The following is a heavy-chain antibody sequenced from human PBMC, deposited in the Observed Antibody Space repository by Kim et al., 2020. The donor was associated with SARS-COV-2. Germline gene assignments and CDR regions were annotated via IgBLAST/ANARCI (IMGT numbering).Heavy chain of an antibody. Sequence: GGSLRLSCAASGFTFSNYGMHWVRQAPGKGLEWVAVIWYDGSNKYYADSVKGRFTISRDNSKNTLYLQMNSLRPEDTAVYYCARDARCASADYQHLQWG. V-gene: IGHV3-33*01. CDR1: GFTFSNYG. J-gene: IGHJ1*01. CDR2: IWYDGSNK. D-gene: IGHD4-17*01. CDR3: ARDARCASADYQHLQ.